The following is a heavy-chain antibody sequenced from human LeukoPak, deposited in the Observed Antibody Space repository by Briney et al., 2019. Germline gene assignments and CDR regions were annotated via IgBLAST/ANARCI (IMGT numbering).Heavy chain of an antibody. CDR2: ISSSSSTI. CDR1: GFTFSSYS. D-gene: IGHD4-17*01. V-gene: IGHV3-48*02. Sequence: GGSLRLSCAASGFTFSSYSMNWVRQAPGKGLEWVSYISSSSSTIYYTDSVKGRFTISRDNAKNSLYLQMNSLRDEDKAVYYXXXPTCGXYGMDVWGQGTTVTVSS. J-gene: IGHJ6*02. CDR3: XXPTCGXYGMDV.